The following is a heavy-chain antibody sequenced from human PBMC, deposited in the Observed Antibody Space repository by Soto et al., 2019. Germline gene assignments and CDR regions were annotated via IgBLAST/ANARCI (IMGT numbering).Heavy chain of an antibody. CDR2: TYYRSKWYN. CDR1: GVSVSSNSAA. J-gene: IGHJ4*01. V-gene: IGHV6-1*01. D-gene: IGHD6-13*01. Sequence: SQTLSLTCAISGVSVSSNSAAWNWIRQSPSRGLEWLGRTYYRSKWYNDYAVSVKSRITINPDTSKNQFSLQLNSVTPEDTAVYYCARENGIAAAETEKFDYWGHGTLVTVSS. CDR3: ARENGIAAAETEKFDY.